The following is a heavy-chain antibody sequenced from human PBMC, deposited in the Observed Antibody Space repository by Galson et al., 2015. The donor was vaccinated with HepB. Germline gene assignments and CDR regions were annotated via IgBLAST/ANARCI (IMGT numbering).Heavy chain of an antibody. D-gene: IGHD7-27*01. Sequence: SLRLSCAASGFTNYWMHWVRQAPGRGLVWVSRINSDGSSTSYADSVKGRLTISRDNAKNTLYLQMNSLRDEDTAVYYCAREGRRTGEVTKAFDMWVQGTMVTVSS. J-gene: IGHJ3*02. CDR3: AREGRRTGEVTKAFDM. CDR2: INSDGSST. CDR1: GFTNYW. V-gene: IGHV3-74*01.